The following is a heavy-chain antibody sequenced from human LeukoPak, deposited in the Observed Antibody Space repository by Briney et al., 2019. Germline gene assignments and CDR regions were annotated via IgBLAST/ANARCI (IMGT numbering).Heavy chain of an antibody. CDR2: IYYSGSI. Sequence: SETLSLTCTVSGGSISSYYWSWIRQPPGKGLEGMGYIYYSGSINYNPSLKSRVTISVDTSKNQFSLKLRSVTAADTAVYYCARVTGYMIEDYFDYWGRGILVTVSS. D-gene: IGHD3-9*01. CDR3: ARVTGYMIEDYFDY. J-gene: IGHJ4*02. CDR1: GGSISSYY. V-gene: IGHV4-59*01.